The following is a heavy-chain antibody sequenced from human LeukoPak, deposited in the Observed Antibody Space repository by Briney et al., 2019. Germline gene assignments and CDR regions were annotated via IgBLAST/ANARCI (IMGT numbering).Heavy chain of an antibody. CDR2: INHSGII. CDR3: ARGGGRSCSGDSCFLSWFDP. CDR1: GASFTDYY. V-gene: IGHV4-34*01. Sequence: SETLSLTCAVYGASFTDYYWSWIRQPPGKGLEWIGEINHSGIIKYNPSLKSRFTISVDTSKKQFSLRLGSVTAADTAVFYCARGGGRSCSGDSCFLSWFDPWGQGTLVTVSS. D-gene: IGHD2-15*01. J-gene: IGHJ5*02.